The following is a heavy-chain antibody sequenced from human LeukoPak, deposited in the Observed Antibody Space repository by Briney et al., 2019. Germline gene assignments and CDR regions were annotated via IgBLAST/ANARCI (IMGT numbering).Heavy chain of an antibody. D-gene: IGHD5-18*01. V-gene: IGHV4-59*01. CDR3: ARDSVSWIQLWSTVAYYYYYYMDV. CDR2: IYYSGST. CDR1: GGSISSYY. J-gene: IGHJ6*03. Sequence: MSSETLSLTCTVSGGSISSYYWSWIRQPPGKGLEWIGYIYYSGSTNYNPSLKSRVTISVDTSKNQFSLKLSSVTAADTAVYYCARDSVSWIQLWSTVAYYYYYYMDVWGKGTTVTVSS.